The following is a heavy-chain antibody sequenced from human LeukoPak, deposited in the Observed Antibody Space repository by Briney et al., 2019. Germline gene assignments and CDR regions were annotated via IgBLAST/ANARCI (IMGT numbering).Heavy chain of an antibody. CDR3: AVATIKDYFDY. D-gene: IGHD5-24*01. J-gene: IGHJ4*02. V-gene: IGHV3-48*03. CDR2: ISSSGSTI. CDR1: GFTFSSYE. Sequence: GGSLRLSCAAAGFTFSSYEMNWVRQAPGKGLEWVSYISSSGSTIYYADSVKGRFTISRDNAKNSLYLQMNSLRAEDTAVYYCAVATIKDYFDYWGQGTLVTVSS.